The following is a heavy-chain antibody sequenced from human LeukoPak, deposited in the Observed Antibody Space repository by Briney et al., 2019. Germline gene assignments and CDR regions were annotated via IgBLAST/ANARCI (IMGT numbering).Heavy chain of an antibody. J-gene: IGHJ5*02. V-gene: IGHV3-53*01. Sequence: GGSLRLSCAASGFTVSSNYMSWVRQAPGKGLEWVSVIYNGGNTHYADSVKGRFTISRDISKNTIYLQMNSLRAEDTAMYFCARSSRYYYDGSGYYPGPPDHWGQGTLVTVSS. CDR2: IYNGGNT. D-gene: IGHD3-22*01. CDR1: GFTVSSNY. CDR3: ARSSRYYYDGSGYYPGPPDH.